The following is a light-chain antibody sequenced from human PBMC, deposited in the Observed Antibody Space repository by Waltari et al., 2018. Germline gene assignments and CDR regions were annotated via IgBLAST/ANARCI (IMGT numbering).Light chain of an antibody. V-gene: IGKV4-1*01. CDR2: WAS. Sequence: DIVMTQSPDSLAVSLGERATTNCKSSQSVLFSSNNKNYLAWYQQKPGQPPKLLIYWASTREPGVPDRFSGSGSGTDFTLTINSLQAEDVAVYYCQQYYTTPRTFGQGTKVEIK. CDR1: QSVLFSSNNKNY. J-gene: IGKJ1*01. CDR3: QQYYTTPRT.